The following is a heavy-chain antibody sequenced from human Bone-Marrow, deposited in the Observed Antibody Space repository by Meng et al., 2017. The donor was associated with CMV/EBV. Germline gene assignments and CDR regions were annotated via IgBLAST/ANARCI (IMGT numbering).Heavy chain of an antibody. D-gene: IGHD5-18*01. CDR1: GGSISSSSYY. Sequence: SETLSLTCTVSGGSISSSSYYWGWIRQPPGKGLEWIGSIYYSGSTYYNPSLKSRVTISVDTSKNQFSLKLSSVTAADTAVYYCARDLSSYGPYSNFDYWGQGTLVNVSS. V-gene: IGHV4-39*07. CDR3: ARDLSSYGPYSNFDY. CDR2: IYYSGST. J-gene: IGHJ4*02.